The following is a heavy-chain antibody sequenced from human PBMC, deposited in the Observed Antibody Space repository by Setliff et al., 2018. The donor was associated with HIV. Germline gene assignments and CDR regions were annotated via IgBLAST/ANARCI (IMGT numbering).Heavy chain of an antibody. V-gene: IGHV4-38-2*01. CDR3: ARAPANYHDSSGFYFGGDYYFDF. D-gene: IGHD3-22*01. Sequence: PSETLSLTCAVSGYSISSGYYWGWIRQPPGKGLECIGSFYHSGSTYYNPSLKSRVSISVDTSKNHFSLRVTSVTAADTAVYYCARAPANYHDSSGFYFGGDYYFDFWGQGILVTVSS. J-gene: IGHJ4*02. CDR2: FYHSGST. CDR1: GYSISSGYY.